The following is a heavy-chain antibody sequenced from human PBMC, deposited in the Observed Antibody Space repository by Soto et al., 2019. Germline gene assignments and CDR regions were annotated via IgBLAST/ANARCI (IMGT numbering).Heavy chain of an antibody. CDR1: GGSISSGGYY. J-gene: IGHJ4*02. V-gene: IGHV4-31*03. Sequence: SETLSLTCTVSGGSISSGGYYWSWIRQHPGKGLEWTGYIYYSGSTYYNPSLKSRVTISVDTSKNQFSLKLSSVTAADTAVYYCARGYSGYDGGFYWGQGTLVTVSS. CDR2: IYYSGST. D-gene: IGHD5-12*01. CDR3: ARGYSGYDGGFY.